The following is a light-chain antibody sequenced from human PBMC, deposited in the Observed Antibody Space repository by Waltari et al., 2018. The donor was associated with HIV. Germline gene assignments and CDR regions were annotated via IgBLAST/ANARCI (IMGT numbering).Light chain of an antibody. CDR2: NVI. V-gene: IGLV3-9*01. CDR1: NIGTKD. CDR3: QVWHYTVV. J-gene: IGLJ2*01. Sequence: SYELTQPFSVSVALGQTARIPCGGSNIGTKDVHWYQQKPGQAPLLLILNVIRRPSGVPELFSGAKSRNLATLTISGAQAGDEAAYYCQVWHYTVVFGGGTKVTV.